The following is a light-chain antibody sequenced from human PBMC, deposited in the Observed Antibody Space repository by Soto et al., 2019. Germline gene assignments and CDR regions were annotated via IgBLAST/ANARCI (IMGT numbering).Light chain of an antibody. V-gene: IGLV2-14*01. CDR1: SGDIGDYKY. J-gene: IGLJ2*01. Sequence: QSALTQPASVSGSPGQSITISCTGSSGDIGDYKYVSWYQQHPGKAPKLMIYDVSNHPSGVSNRFSASKSGNTASLTISGLQDEDDADYYCSSYTSTNFVIFGGGTKLTVL. CDR3: SSYTSTNFVI. CDR2: DVS.